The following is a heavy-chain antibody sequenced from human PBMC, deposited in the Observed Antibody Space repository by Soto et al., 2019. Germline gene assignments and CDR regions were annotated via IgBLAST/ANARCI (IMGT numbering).Heavy chain of an antibody. D-gene: IGHD4-4*01. Sequence: QVQLVESGGGVVQPGRSLRLSCAASGFTFSSYALHWVRQAPGKGLEWVAVTSYAGSNRYYADSVKGRFTISRDNSKNTLYRQMNSLRAEDTAVYYCARPLWRDDYNWGYFDLWGRGTLVTVSS. CDR1: GFTFSSYA. J-gene: IGHJ2*01. CDR2: TSYAGSNR. CDR3: ARPLWRDDYNWGYFDL. V-gene: IGHV3-30-3*01.